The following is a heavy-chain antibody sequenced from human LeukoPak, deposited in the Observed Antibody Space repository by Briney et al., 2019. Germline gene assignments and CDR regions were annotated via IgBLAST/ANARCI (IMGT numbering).Heavy chain of an antibody. Sequence: ASVKVSCKASGYTFTGYYMHWVRQAPGQGLEWIGWINPNSGGTSYAQKFQGRVTMTRDTSFSTAYMELSRLRSDDTAVYYCARALVDFWSGYSGSSSYYFDYWGQGTLVTVSS. CDR3: ARALVDFWSGYSGSSSYYFDY. V-gene: IGHV1-2*02. D-gene: IGHD3-3*01. CDR2: INPNSGGT. J-gene: IGHJ4*02. CDR1: GYTFTGYY.